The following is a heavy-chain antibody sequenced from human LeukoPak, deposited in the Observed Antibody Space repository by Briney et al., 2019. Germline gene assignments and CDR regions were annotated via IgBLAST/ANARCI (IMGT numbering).Heavy chain of an antibody. Sequence: SETLSLTCAVYGGSFSGYYWSWIRKPPGKGLEWIGEINHSGSTNYNPSLKSRVNISVDTSKNQSSLKLSSVTAADTAVYYCAREQQLVRYFFDYWGEGTLVTVSS. J-gene: IGHJ4*02. CDR2: INHSGST. D-gene: IGHD6-13*01. CDR1: GGSFSGYY. CDR3: AREQQLVRYFFDY. V-gene: IGHV4-34*01.